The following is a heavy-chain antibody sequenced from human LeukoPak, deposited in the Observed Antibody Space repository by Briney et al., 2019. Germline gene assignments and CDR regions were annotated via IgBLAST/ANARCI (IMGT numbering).Heavy chain of an antibody. CDR2: IYTSGST. Sequence: PSETLSLTCTVSGGSISSGSYYWSWIRQPAGRGLEWIRRIYTSGSTNYNPSLKSRVTISVDTSKNQFSLKLSSVTAADTAVYYCARGLVGATTEWFDPWGQGTLVTVSS. CDR3: ARGLVGATTEWFDP. CDR1: GGSISSGSYY. J-gene: IGHJ5*02. V-gene: IGHV4-61*02. D-gene: IGHD1-26*01.